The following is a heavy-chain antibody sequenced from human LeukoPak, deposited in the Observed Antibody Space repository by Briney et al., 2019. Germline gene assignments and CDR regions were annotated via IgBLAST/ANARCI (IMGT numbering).Heavy chain of an antibody. CDR2: VNPNRVGP. CDR1: GYTFTGYY. V-gene: IGHV1-2*02. J-gene: IGHJ6*02. CDR3: ARDRTSRLWFGELFYYYYGMDV. D-gene: IGHD3-10*01. Sequence: ASVKVSCKASGYTFTGYYMHWVRQATGQGLEWMGWVNPNRVGPDYAQKFQGRVTMTGDTSISTAYMELSRLRSDDTAVYYCARDRTSRLWFGELFYYYYGMDVWGQGTTVTVSS.